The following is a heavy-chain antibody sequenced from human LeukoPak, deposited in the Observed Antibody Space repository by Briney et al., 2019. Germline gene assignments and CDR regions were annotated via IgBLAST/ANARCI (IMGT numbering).Heavy chain of an antibody. Sequence: ASVKVSCKASGYTFTSYYLHWVRQAPGQGLEWMGIINPSGGSTSYEQKFQGRVTMTRDTSTSTVYTELSSLRSEDTAVYYCARDLVPYYNSSFWFDPWGQGTLVTVSS. V-gene: IGHV1-46*01. D-gene: IGHD3-22*01. CDR1: GYTFTSYY. CDR3: ARDLVPYYNSSFWFDP. J-gene: IGHJ5*02. CDR2: INPSGGST.